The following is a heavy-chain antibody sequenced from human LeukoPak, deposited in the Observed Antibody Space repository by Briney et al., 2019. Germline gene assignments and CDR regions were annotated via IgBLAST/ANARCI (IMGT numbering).Heavy chain of an antibody. CDR3: ARDRGIAEADSFDP. CDR1: GYTYTTDG. D-gene: IGHD6-13*01. CDR2: IDTYSGKT. V-gene: IGHV1-18*01. Sequence: ASVKVSCKASGYTYTTDGISWVRQAPGQGLEWMGWIDTYSGKTNYAQKFQGRVTMTSDTSTSTAYMELRSLRSDDTAVYYCARDRGIAEADSFDPWGQRTVVADSS. J-gene: IGHJ5*02.